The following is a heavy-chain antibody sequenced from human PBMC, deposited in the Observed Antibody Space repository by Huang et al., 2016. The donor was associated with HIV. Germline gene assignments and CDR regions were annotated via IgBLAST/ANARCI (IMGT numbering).Heavy chain of an antibody. J-gene: IGHJ3*02. CDR1: GYTFTSYG. Sequence: QIQLMQSGPELKQPGASVKVSCKASGYTFTSYGITWVRQAPGQGPEWIGGIIASSGDTEYSQKFQGRVTLTTDTSTNIAYMELRSLRSDDTAKYYCARDPKYHRIGYYRQRRGIDIWGQGTMVSVSS. D-gene: IGHD3-22*01. CDR2: IIASSGDT. CDR3: ARDPKYHRIGYYRQRRGIDI. V-gene: IGHV1-18*01.